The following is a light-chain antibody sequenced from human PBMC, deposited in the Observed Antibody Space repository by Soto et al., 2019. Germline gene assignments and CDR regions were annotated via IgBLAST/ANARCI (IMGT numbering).Light chain of an antibody. CDR3: CSFAGSYTFVV. Sequence: QSALTQPRSVSGSPGQSVTISCTGTSSDVGGYNYVSWYQQHPGNAPERMIYDVSKRPSGVADRFSGSKSGNTASLTSSGLQAEDEAHYYCCSFAGSYTFVVFVGGTELAVL. V-gene: IGLV2-11*01. CDR2: DVS. CDR1: SSDVGGYNY. J-gene: IGLJ2*01.